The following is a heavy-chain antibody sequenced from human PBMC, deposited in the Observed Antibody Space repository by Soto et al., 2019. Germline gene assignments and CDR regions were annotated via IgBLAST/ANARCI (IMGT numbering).Heavy chain of an antibody. CDR3: ARDVQVPTVVDYYYYMDV. D-gene: IGHD5-12*01. J-gene: IGHJ6*03. CDR1: GFTFSSYS. V-gene: IGHV3-48*01. Sequence: EVQLVESGGVLVQPGGSLRLSCAASGFTFSSYSMNWVRQAPGEGLEWVSSISSSSGAIFYADSVRGRFTISRDNAKDSLYLQMNSLRAEDTAVYYCARDVQVPTVVDYYYYMDVWGRGTTVTVSS. CDR2: ISSSSGAI.